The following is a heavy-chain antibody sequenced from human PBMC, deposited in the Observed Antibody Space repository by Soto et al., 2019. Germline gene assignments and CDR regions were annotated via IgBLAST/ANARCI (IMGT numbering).Heavy chain of an antibody. J-gene: IGHJ5*01. CDR3: AKSGIVATMRTFSWFDS. CDR1: GFTFSSYA. CDR2: VDGSGGDT. D-gene: IGHD2-2*01. Sequence: GGSLRLSCAASGFTFSSYAMGWLRQAPGTGPEWVAFVDGSGGDTSFADSVKGRFTISRDNSKNSLYLQMNSLRADDTAIYYCAKSGIVATMRTFSWFDSWGQGTLVTVSS. V-gene: IGHV3-23*01.